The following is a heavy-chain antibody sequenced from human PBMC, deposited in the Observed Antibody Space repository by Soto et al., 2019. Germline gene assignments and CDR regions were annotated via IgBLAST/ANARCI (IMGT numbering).Heavy chain of an antibody. D-gene: IGHD6-6*01. CDR1: GDSVSSNNGA. V-gene: IGHV6-1*01. J-gene: IGHJ6*02. Sequence: SQTLSLTCAISGDSVSSNNGAWTWIRQSPSRGLEWLGRTYYRSKWYSDYALSMKSRITINPDTSKNQFSLQLNSVTPEDTAVYYRACQTIAAGRYTVDVWGQGTTVTVSS. CDR3: ACQTIAAGRYTVDV. CDR2: TYYRSKWYS.